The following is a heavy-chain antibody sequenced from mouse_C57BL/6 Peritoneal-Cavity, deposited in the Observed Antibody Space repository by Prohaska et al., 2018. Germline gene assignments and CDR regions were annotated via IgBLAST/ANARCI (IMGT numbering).Heavy chain of an antibody. CDR1: GFTFSNYW. Sequence: EVKLEESGGGLVQPGGSMKLSCVASGFTFSNYWMNWVRQSPEKGLEWVAQIRLKSDNYATHYAESVKGRFTISRDDYKSSVYLQMNNLRAEDTGIYYCTGGTPFAYWGQGTLVTVSA. D-gene: IGHD3-3*01. CDR3: TGGTPFAY. V-gene: IGHV6-3*01. J-gene: IGHJ3*01. CDR2: IRLKSDNYAT.